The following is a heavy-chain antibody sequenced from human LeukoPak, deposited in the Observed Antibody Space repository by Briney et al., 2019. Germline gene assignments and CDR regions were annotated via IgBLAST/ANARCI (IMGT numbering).Heavy chain of an antibody. D-gene: IGHD3-10*01. Sequence: SVKVSCKASGGTFSSYAISWVRQAPGQGLEWMGGNIPIFGTANYAQKFQGRVTITADESTSTAYMELSSLRSEDTAVYYCARHYGSGSYYNSYFDYWGQGTLVTVSS. CDR2: NIPIFGTA. CDR1: GGTFSSYA. J-gene: IGHJ4*02. CDR3: ARHYGSGSYYNSYFDY. V-gene: IGHV1-69*13.